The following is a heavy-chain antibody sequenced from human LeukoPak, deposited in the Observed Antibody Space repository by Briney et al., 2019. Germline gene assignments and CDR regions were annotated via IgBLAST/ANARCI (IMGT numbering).Heavy chain of an antibody. CDR3: ARDLYTAISGGAFDI. Sequence: GGSLRLSCAASGFIFSSYETNWVRQAPGKGLEWISYITSSGRTMYYADSVKGRLTISRDNAKNSLYLQMNSLRAEDTAVYYCARDLYTAISGGAFDIWGQGTMVTVSS. D-gene: IGHD5-18*01. J-gene: IGHJ3*02. V-gene: IGHV3-48*03. CDR2: ITSSGRTM. CDR1: GFIFSSYE.